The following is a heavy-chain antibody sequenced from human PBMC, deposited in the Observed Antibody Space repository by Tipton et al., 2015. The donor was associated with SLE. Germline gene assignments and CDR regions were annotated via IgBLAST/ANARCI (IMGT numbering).Heavy chain of an antibody. CDR3: ARLREELRWDSGSERPIAVDN. Sequence: TLSLTCIVSGDSITSGDYHWSWIRQPAGKGLEWIGQISTSGSSNYNPSLEGRGTMSVDTSRNQFSLKLTSVTAADTAVYYCARLREELRWDSGSERPIAVDNWGQGTLVTVSS. V-gene: IGHV4-61*09. CDR1: GDSITSGDYH. D-gene: IGHD5-12*01. J-gene: IGHJ4*02. CDR2: ISTSGSS.